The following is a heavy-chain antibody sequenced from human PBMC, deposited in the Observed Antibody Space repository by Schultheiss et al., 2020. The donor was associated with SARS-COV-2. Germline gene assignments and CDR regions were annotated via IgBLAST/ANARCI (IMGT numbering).Heavy chain of an antibody. CDR3: ASLAGGVGIDY. J-gene: IGHJ4*02. CDR2: IYYSGST. CDR1: GGSVSSGSYY. V-gene: IGHV4-39*07. D-gene: IGHD6-19*01. Sequence: SQTLSLTCTVSGGSVSSGSYYWSWIRQPPGKGLEWIGSIYYSGSTYYNPSLKSRVTISVDTSKNQFSLKLSSVTAADTAVYYCASLAGGVGIDYWGQGTLVTVSS.